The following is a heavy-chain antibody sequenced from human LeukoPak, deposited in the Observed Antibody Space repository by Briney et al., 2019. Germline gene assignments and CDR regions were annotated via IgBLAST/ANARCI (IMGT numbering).Heavy chain of an antibody. D-gene: IGHD6-13*01. CDR1: GFTFSANY. J-gene: IGHJ3*02. Sequence: GGSLRLSCAASGFTFSANYMSWVRQAPGKGLEWVSVIYSGGSTYYADSVKGRFTISRDNSKNTLYLQMNSLRAEDTAVYYCARSIAAAHDAFDIWGQGTMVTVSS. CDR3: ARSIAAAHDAFDI. CDR2: IYSGGST. V-gene: IGHV3-53*01.